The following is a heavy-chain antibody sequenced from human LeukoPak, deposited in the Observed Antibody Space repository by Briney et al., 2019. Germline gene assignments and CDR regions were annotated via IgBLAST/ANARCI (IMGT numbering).Heavy chain of an antibody. D-gene: IGHD3-10*01. CDR1: GYTFTSYD. J-gene: IGHJ6*02. Sequence: GASVKVSCKASGYTFTSYDINWVRQATGQGLEWMGWMNPNSGNTGYAQKFQGRVTMTRNTSISTAYMELSSLRSEDTAVYYCARFAAYMVRGAPLGYGMDVWGQGTTVTVSS. V-gene: IGHV1-8*01. CDR3: ARFAAYMVRGAPLGYGMDV. CDR2: MNPNSGNT.